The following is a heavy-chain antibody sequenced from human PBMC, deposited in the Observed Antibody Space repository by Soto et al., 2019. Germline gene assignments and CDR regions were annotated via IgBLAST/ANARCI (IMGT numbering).Heavy chain of an antibody. V-gene: IGHV3-15*07. CDR3: TGVDFNY. Sequence: EVQLVESGGGLVNPGGSLRLSCAASGFTFNNAWMNWVRQAPGKGLEWVGRIRSKPDGETTDYAAPVKGRFTISRDDSKNTLYLQMNSLKTEDTAVYFCTGVDFNYWGQGTLVTVSS. CDR2: IRSKPDGETT. D-gene: IGHD3-16*01. CDR1: GFTFNNAW. J-gene: IGHJ4*02.